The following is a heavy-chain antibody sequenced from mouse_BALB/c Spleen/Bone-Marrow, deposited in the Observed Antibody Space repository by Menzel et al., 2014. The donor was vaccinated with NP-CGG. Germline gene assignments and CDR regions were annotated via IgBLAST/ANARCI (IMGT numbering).Heavy chain of an antibody. CDR3: ARGGISVDY. Sequence: QVQLQQPGAELVRPGSSVKISCKASGYALSVYWMNWVKQKPGQGLEWIGQIYPGDGDTNYNGKFKGRATLTADKSSNTAYMQLSSLSSEDSAVYFCARGGISVDYWGQGTTLTVSS. CDR2: IYPGDGDT. CDR1: GYALSVYW. V-gene: IGHV1-80*01. J-gene: IGHJ2*01.